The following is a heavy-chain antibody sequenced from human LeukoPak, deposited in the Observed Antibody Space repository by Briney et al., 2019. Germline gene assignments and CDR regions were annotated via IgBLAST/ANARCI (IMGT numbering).Heavy chain of an antibody. CDR1: ASTFNNYD. CDR2: IRYDGSNK. Sequence: GGSLRLSCAASASTFNNYDMHWVRQAPGKGLEWVAFIRYDGSNKYYADFVKGRFTISRDNSKNTLYLLMNSLRAEDTAVYYCAKDSGSYYTSDCWGQGTLVTVSS. V-gene: IGHV3-30*02. CDR3: AKDSGSYYTSDC. D-gene: IGHD3-10*01. J-gene: IGHJ4*02.